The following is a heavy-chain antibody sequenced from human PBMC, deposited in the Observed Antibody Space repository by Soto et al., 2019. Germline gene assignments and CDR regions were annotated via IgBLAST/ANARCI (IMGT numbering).Heavy chain of an antibody. CDR2: ISYDGSNK. D-gene: IGHD2-15*01. CDR1: GFTFSSYG. Sequence: QVQLVESGGGVVQPGRSLRLSCAASGFTFSSYGMHWVRQAPGKGLEWVAVISYDGSNKYYADSVKGRFTISRDNSKNTLYLQMNRLRAEDTAVYYCAKGRGGVVVAATDYWGQGTLVTVSS. J-gene: IGHJ4*02. V-gene: IGHV3-30*18. CDR3: AKGRGGVVVAATDY.